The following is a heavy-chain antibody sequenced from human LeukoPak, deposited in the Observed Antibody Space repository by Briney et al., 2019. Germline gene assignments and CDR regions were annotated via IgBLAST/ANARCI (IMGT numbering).Heavy chain of an antibody. J-gene: IGHJ4*02. CDR2: ISSSSSYI. CDR3: ARTRRDGYNRAIDY. D-gene: IGHD5-24*01. Sequence: SGGSLRLSCAASGFSFSFYRMDWVRQAPGKGLEWVSSISSSSSYIYYADSVKGRFTISRDNAKNSLYLQMNSLRAEDTAVYYCARTRRDGYNRAIDYWGQGTLVTVSS. V-gene: IGHV3-21*01. CDR1: GFSFSFYR.